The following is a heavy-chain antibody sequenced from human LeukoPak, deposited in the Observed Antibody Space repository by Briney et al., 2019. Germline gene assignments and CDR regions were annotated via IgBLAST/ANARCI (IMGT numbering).Heavy chain of an antibody. CDR1: GFTFSSYA. Sequence: PGGSLRLSCAASGFTFSSYAMHWVRQAPGKGLEWVAVISYDGSNKYYADSVKGRFTISRDNSKNTLYLQMNSLQTEDTAVYYCITDSDLNWNDYGFHFDFWGQGTLVTVSS. D-gene: IGHD4-17*01. CDR2: ISYDGSNK. J-gene: IGHJ4*02. CDR3: ITDSDLNWNDYGFHFDF. V-gene: IGHV3-30*04.